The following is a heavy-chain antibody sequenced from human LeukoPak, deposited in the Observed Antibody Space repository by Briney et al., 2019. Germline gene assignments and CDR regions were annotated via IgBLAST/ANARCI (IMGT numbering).Heavy chain of an antibody. CDR3: ARGPPEAFPTVTTSWFDP. D-gene: IGHD4-17*01. CDR2: INPNSGGT. CDR1: GYTFTGYY. Sequence: ASVKVSCKASGYTFTGYYMHWVRQAPGQGLEWMGWINPNSGGTNYAQKFQGRVTMTRNTSISTAYMELSSLRSEDTAVYYCARGPPEAFPTVTTSWFDPWGQGTLVTVSS. J-gene: IGHJ5*02. V-gene: IGHV1-2*02.